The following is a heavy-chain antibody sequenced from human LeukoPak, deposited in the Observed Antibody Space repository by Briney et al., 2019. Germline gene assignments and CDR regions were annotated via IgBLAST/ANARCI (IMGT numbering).Heavy chain of an antibody. CDR3: ARDFFWSPGRRIYYYGMDV. V-gene: IGHV4-4*07. J-gene: IGHJ6*02. CDR1: GGSISSYY. CDR2: IYTSGST. D-gene: IGHD1-1*01. Sequence: PETLSLTCTVSGGSISSYYWSWIRQPAGKGLEWIGRIYTSGSTNYNPSLKSRVTMSVDTSKNQFSLKLSSVTAADTAVYYCARDFFWSPGRRIYYYGMDVWGQGTTVTVSS.